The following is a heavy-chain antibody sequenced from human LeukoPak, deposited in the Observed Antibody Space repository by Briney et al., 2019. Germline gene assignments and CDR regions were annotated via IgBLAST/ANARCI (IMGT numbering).Heavy chain of an antibody. D-gene: IGHD5-24*01. J-gene: IGHJ4*02. CDR3: ARRSYNSPFRY. CDR2: INHSGST. V-gene: IGHV4-34*01. Sequence: SETLSLTCAVYGGSFSGYYWSWIRQPPGKGLEWIGEINHSGSTNYNPSLKSRVTISVDTSKNHFSLNLRSVTAADTAVYYCARRSYNSPFRYWGQGTPVTVSS. CDR1: GGSFSGYY.